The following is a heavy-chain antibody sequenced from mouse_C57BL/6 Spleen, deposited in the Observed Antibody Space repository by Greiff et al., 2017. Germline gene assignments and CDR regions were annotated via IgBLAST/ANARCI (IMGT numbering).Heavy chain of an antibody. Sequence: EVQRVESGGGLVKPGGSLKLSCAASGFTFSSYAMSWVRQTPEKRLEWVATISDGGSYTYYPDNVKGRFTISRDNAKNNLYLQMSHLKSEDTAMYYWAREFYDYDGFAYWGQGTLVTVSA. CDR3: AREFYDYDGFAY. D-gene: IGHD2-4*01. V-gene: IGHV5-4*01. CDR2: ISDGGSYT. CDR1: GFTFSSYA. J-gene: IGHJ3*01.